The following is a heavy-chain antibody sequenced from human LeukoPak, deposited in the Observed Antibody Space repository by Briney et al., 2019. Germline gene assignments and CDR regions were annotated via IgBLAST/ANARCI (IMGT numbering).Heavy chain of an antibody. J-gene: IGHJ4*02. CDR2: INPSGGST. Sequence: GASVKVSCKASGYTFTSYYMHWVRQAPGQGLEWMGIINPSGGSTSYAQKFQGRVTMTRDTSTSTVYMELSSLRSGDTAVYYCATVFGDSTIDYWGQGTLVTVSS. V-gene: IGHV1-46*03. D-gene: IGHD4-17*01. CDR3: ATVFGDSTIDY. CDR1: GYTFTSYY.